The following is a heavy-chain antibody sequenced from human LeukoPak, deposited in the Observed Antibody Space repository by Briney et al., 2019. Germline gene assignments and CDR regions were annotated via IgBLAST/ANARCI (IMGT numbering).Heavy chain of an antibody. V-gene: IGHV4-34*01. CDR3: ARDCDGDCYSGDP. D-gene: IGHD2-21*02. Sequence: SETLSLTCAVYAGSFSGYQWRWIRKSPGKGMEWIGEINHSGTTHYNPSLKSRVTLSIDTSKNQFSLNLTSVTAADTAMYYCARDCDGDCYSGDPWGQGTLVTVSS. CDR1: AGSFSGYQ. J-gene: IGHJ5*02. CDR2: INHSGTT.